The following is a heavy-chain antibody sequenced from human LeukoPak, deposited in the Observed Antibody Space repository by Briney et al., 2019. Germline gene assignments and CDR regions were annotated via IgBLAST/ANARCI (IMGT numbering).Heavy chain of an antibody. CDR2: ISGDGGST. V-gene: IGHV3-43*02. Sequence: GSLRLSCAPSGFTFDDYAMHWVRQAPGKGLEWVSLISGDGGSTYYADSVRGRFTISRDNSKNSPYLQMNTLRTEDTALYYCAKDTIYDSSGYYHVWGQGTLVTVSS. J-gene: IGHJ4*02. CDR1: GFTFDDYA. D-gene: IGHD3-22*01. CDR3: AKDTIYDSSGYYHV.